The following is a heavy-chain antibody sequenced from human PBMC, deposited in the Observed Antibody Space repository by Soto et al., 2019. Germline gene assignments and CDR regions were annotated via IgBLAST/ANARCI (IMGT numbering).Heavy chain of an antibody. CDR3: ARPRTSDWAYDI. D-gene: IGHD3-9*01. V-gene: IGHV3-74*01. J-gene: IGHJ3*02. CDR2: IKTDGSDT. Sequence: EVQLVESGGGLVQPGGSLRLSCAASGFTFSSYWMHWVRQSPGKGLVWVSRIKTDGSDTHYADSVKGRFTISRDNAKNTLYLQMNSLRDEDTAVYYCARPRTSDWAYDIWGQGTMAIVSS. CDR1: GFTFSSYW.